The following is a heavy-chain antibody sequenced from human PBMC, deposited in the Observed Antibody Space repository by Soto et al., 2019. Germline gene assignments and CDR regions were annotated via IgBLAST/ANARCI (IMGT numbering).Heavy chain of an antibody. J-gene: IGHJ2*01. Sequence: QVQLVQSGAEVKKPGSSVKVSCKAAGGTFSSYAISWVRQAPGQGLEWMGGIIPIFGTANYAQKFQGRVTITADKSTSTAYMDLSSLRSEDTAVYYCARTTLAYCGGDCFYWYFDLWGRGTLVTVSS. V-gene: IGHV1-69*06. CDR2: IIPIFGTA. D-gene: IGHD2-21*02. CDR3: ARTTLAYCGGDCFYWYFDL. CDR1: GGTFSSYA.